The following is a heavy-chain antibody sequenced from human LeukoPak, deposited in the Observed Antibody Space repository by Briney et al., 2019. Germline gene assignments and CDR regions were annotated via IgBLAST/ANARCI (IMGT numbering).Heavy chain of an antibody. Sequence: GGSLRLSCAASGFTFSSYWMHWVRQAPGKGLVWVSRINSDGSSTSYADSVKGRFTISRDDSENTVYLQMNSLRAEDTAVYYCARDHRFYYGSGSYFGAFDMWGQGTMVTVSS. D-gene: IGHD3-10*01. CDR3: ARDHRFYYGSGSYFGAFDM. J-gene: IGHJ3*02. CDR1: GFTFSSYW. V-gene: IGHV3-74*01. CDR2: INSDGSST.